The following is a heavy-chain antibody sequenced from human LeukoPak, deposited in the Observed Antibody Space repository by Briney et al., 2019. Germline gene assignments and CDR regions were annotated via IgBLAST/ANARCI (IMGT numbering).Heavy chain of an antibody. V-gene: IGHV3-30*04. CDR3: ARKNGLDY. J-gene: IGHJ4*02. CDR1: GFTFGDYA. Sequence: GGSLRLSCTASGFTFGDYAMSWVRQAPGKGLEWVAIISYDGSGKYYADSVKGRFTISRDNSKNTLYLQMNSLRAEDTAVYYCARKNGLDYWGQGTLVTVSS. CDR2: ISYDGSGK.